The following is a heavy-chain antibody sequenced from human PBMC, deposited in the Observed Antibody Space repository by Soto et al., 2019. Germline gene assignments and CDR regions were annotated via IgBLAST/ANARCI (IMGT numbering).Heavy chain of an antibody. CDR1: GFSFTGYY. V-gene: IGHV1-2*02. CDR3: AKDFTRQLAYWLDP. Sequence: AASVKVSCKASGFSFTGYYIHWLRQAPGQGLERMGWINAHSGGTEYAQKFQGRVTLTRDTSIATAYLTLTSLTSDDTALYYCAKDFTRQLAYWLDPWGQGTQVTVS. J-gene: IGHJ5*02. D-gene: IGHD6-6*01. CDR2: INAHSGGT.